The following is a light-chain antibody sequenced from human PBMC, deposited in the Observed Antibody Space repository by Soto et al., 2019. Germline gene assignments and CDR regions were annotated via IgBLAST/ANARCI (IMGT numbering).Light chain of an antibody. Sequence: DIVMTQSPDSLAVSLGERATINCKSSQSVLYSSNNKNYLAWYQQRPGQPPKLLIYWASTRESGVPDRFSGRGSVTDFTLTITSLQAEDVAVYYGQQYESTPPSSGQGTKLEIK. J-gene: IGKJ2*01. CDR3: QQYESTPPS. CDR2: WAS. V-gene: IGKV4-1*01. CDR1: QSVLYSSNNKNY.